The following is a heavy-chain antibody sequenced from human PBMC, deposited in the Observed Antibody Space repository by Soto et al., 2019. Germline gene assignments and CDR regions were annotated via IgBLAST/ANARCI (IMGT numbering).Heavy chain of an antibody. Sequence: EVQLVESGGGLVKPGGSLRLSCVASEFSFSTYNVNWVRQAPGEGLQWVSFISRTSSHIHYADSVQGRFTISRDNAKNSLYLEMNSLRAEDTAVYYCARDPAADGYYGMDVWGQGTTVTVSS. D-gene: IGHD6-13*01. CDR1: EFSFSTYN. J-gene: IGHJ6*02. CDR3: ARDPAADGYYGMDV. CDR2: ISRTSSHI. V-gene: IGHV3-21*01.